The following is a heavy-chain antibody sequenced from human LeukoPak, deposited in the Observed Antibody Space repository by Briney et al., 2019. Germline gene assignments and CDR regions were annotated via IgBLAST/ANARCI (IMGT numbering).Heavy chain of an antibody. D-gene: IGHD3-10*01. CDR3: AGASRGLTMVGGVPKRYNWFDP. V-gene: IGHV4-34*01. J-gene: IGHJ5*02. CDR1: GGSFSGYY. Sequence: SETLSLTCAVYGGSFSGYYWSWIRQPPGKGLEWIGEINHSGSTNYNPSLKSRVTISVDTSKNQFSLKLSSVTAADTAVYYCAGASRGLTMVGGVPKRYNWFDPWGQGTLVTVSS. CDR2: INHSGST.